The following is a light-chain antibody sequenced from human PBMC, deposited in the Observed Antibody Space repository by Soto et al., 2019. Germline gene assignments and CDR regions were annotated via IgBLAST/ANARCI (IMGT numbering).Light chain of an antibody. J-gene: IGKJ1*01. Sequence: DIQLTQSPSFLSASVRDRVTITCRASQGISSYLACYQQKPGKAPELLIYASCTLQSGVPSRFRGSESGTDFTITISSLQHEDSSTYYYRQRNTYLQWKFGQETKVEVK. CDR3: RQRNTYLQWK. CDR2: ASC. CDR1: QGISSY. V-gene: IGKV1-9*01.